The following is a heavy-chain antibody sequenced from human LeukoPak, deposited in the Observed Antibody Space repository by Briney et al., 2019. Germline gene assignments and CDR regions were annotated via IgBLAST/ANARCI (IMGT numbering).Heavy chain of an antibody. V-gene: IGHV3-23*01. CDR1: GFIFSSYA. J-gene: IGHJ4*02. Sequence: GGSLRLSCAASGFIFSSYAMSWVRQAPGKGLEWVSAISDSGGTTYYADSVKSRFTTSRDNSKKTLYLQMNSLRAEDTAVYYCAQEVPATDYYDSSGYGVLYYWGQGTLVTVSS. D-gene: IGHD3-22*01. CDR2: ISDSGGTT. CDR3: AQEVPATDYYDSSGYGVLYY.